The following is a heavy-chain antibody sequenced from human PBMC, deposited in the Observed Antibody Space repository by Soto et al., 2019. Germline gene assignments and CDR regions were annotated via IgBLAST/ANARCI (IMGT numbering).Heavy chain of an antibody. CDR3: ATHPPYGPLDH. CDR1: GGSISSGDYY. D-gene: IGHD4-17*01. V-gene: IGHV4-30-4*01. CDR2: IYYSGST. J-gene: IGHJ4*02. Sequence: SETLSLTCTVSGGSISSGDYYWSWIRQPPGKGLEWIGYIYYSGSTYYNPSLKGRVTISVDTSKNQFSLRLTSVTAADTAVYYCATHPPYGPLDHWGQGTLVTVSS.